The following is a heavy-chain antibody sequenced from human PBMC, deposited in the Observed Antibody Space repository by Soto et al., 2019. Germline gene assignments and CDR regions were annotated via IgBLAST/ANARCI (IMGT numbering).Heavy chain of an antibody. CDR2: MYYGGST. CDR1: GFSVSNTH. D-gene: IGHD1-26*01. V-gene: IGHV3-53*01. CDR3: ARAPGGSNWIYWYFDL. J-gene: IGHJ2*01. Sequence: PGGSLRLSCAVSGFSVSNTHMAWVRQAPGKGLEWVSLMYYGGSTYFTDSVEGRFTIPRDNSKNTVYLQMHSLRAEDTAQYYCARAPGGSNWIYWYFDLWGRGXLVTVYS.